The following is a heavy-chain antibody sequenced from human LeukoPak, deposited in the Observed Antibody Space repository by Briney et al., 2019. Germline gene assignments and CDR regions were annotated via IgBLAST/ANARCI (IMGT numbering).Heavy chain of an antibody. V-gene: IGHV3-30-3*01. CDR1: GFTFSSYA. J-gene: IGHJ5*02. CDR3: ARASSSYYDFWSGSISPYNWFDP. CDR2: ISYDGSNK. D-gene: IGHD3-3*01. Sequence: PGGSLRLSCAASGFTFSSYAMHWVRQAPGKGLEWVAVISYDGSNKYYVDSVKGRFTISRDNSKNTLYLQMNSLRAEDTAVYYCARASSSYYDFWSGSISPYNWFDPWGQGTLVTVSS.